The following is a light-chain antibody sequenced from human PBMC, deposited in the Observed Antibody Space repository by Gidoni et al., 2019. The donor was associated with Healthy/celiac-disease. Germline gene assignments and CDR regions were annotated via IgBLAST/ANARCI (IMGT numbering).Light chain of an antibody. Sequence: DIQMTKSPSSLSASVGDRVTITCQASQDISNYLNWYQQKPGKAPKLLIYDASNLETGVPSRFSGSGSGTYFTFTISSLPPEDIATYYCQQYDNPSITFGQGTRLEIK. V-gene: IGKV1-33*01. CDR3: QQYDNPSIT. CDR2: DAS. CDR1: QDISNY. J-gene: IGKJ5*01.